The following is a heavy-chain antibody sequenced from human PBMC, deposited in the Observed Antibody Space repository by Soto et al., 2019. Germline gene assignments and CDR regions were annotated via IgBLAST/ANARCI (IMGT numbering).Heavy chain of an antibody. CDR1: GASINSNDDY. D-gene: IGHD2-15*01. CDR2: IYYSGTT. J-gene: IGHJ5*02. V-gene: IGHV4-30-4*01. Sequence: QVQLQESGPGLVKPSQTLSLTCTISGASINSNDDYWTWIRQPPGKGLEWIGYIYYSGTTGYNPSLRSRVIMSLDPSKNQFSLKLNSVTAADTAVYYCARDGGAAGWLDPWGQGILVTVSS. CDR3: ARDGGAAGWLDP.